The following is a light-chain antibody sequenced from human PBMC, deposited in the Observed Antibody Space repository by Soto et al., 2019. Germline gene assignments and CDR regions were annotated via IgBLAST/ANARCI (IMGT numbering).Light chain of an antibody. J-gene: IGLJ2*01. V-gene: IGLV2-11*01. CDR3: CSYAGSYAFGVP. CDR1: SSDVGGYNY. CDR2: DVS. Sequence: QSALTQPRSVSGSPGQSVTISCTGTSSDVGGYNYVSWYQQHPGKAPKLMIYDVSKRPSGVPDRFSGSKSGNTASLTISGLQAEDEADYYCCSYAGSYAFGVPFGGGTKVTVL.